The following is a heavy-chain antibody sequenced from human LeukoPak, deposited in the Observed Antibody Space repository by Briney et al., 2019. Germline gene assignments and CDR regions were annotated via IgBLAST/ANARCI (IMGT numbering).Heavy chain of an antibody. CDR2: IWYDGSNK. CDR1: GFTFSSYG. CDR3: ARFYYDFWSGYPSTPYYYMDV. V-gene: IGHV3-33*01. Sequence: QPGRSLRLSCAASGFTFSSYGMHWVRQAPGKGLEWVAVIWYDGSNKYYADSVKGRFTISRDNSKNMVYLQLSSLRAEDTAVYYCARFYYDFWSGYPSTPYYYMDVWGKGTTVTVSS. D-gene: IGHD3-3*01. J-gene: IGHJ6*03.